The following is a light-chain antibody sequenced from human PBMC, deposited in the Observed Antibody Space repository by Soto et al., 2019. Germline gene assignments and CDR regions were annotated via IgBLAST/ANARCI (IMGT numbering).Light chain of an antibody. CDR3: QQYGSSGT. Sequence: VLTQSPCPLSLSTGESATPSCGASQNVSSNLLVWYQQHPGQAPRLLIYGASNRATGIPDRFSGSASGTDFTLTISRLEPEDFAVYYCQQYGSSGTFGQGTKVDIK. V-gene: IGKV3-20*01. CDR2: GAS. CDR1: QNVSSNL. J-gene: IGKJ1*01.